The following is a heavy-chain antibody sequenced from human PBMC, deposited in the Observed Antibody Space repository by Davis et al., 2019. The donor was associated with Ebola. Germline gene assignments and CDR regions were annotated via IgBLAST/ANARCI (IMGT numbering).Heavy chain of an antibody. Sequence: ETLSLTCAVYGGSFSGYYWSWIRQPPGKGLEWVSSITGGGGSTHHADSVKGRFTISRDSWKNTLYLQMNSLRAEDTAINYCAKHRGDNYYYYSMDVWGQGTTVTVSS. CDR3: AKHRGDNYYYYSMDV. V-gene: IGHV3-23*01. D-gene: IGHD2-21*01. CDR2: ITGGGGST. CDR1: GGSFSGYY. J-gene: IGHJ6*02.